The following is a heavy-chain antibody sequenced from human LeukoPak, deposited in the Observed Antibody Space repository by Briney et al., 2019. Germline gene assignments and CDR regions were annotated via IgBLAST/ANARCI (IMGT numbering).Heavy chain of an antibody. Sequence: GGSLRLSCAASGFTFDDYAMHWVRQAPGKGLEWVSGISRNSGSIGYADSVKGRFTISRDNAKNSLYLQMNSLRAEDTALYYCAKDIAARRGNYFDYWGQGTLVTVSS. CDR3: AKDIAARRGNYFDY. CDR2: ISRNSGSI. V-gene: IGHV3-9*01. CDR1: GFTFDDYA. D-gene: IGHD6-6*01. J-gene: IGHJ4*02.